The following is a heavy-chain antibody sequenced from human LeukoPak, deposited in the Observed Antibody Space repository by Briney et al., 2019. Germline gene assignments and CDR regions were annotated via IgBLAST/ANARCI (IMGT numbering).Heavy chain of an antibody. Sequence: ASVKVSCKASGYTFNTYDINWVRQATGQGLEWMGWINTDRGNTNYAQKFKGRVTMTTETSTSTVYMELRSLRSDDTAVYYCARDGYCSGSSCYDCFDPWGQGTLVAVSS. J-gene: IGHJ5*02. CDR1: GYTFNTYD. CDR2: INTDRGNT. D-gene: IGHD2-2*03. V-gene: IGHV1-18*01. CDR3: ARDGYCSGSSCYDCFDP.